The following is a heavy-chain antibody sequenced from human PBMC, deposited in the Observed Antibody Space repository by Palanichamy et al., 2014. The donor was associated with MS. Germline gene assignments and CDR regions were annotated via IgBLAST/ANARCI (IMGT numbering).Heavy chain of an antibody. J-gene: IGHJ3*02. V-gene: IGHV5-10-1*03. CDR1: GYTFTNNW. CDR2: TDPSDSET. Sequence: QLVQSGAEVKKPGESLRISCKGSGYTFTNNWISWVRQMPGKGLEWMGRTDPSDSETEYSPSFEGHVTIAAGKSVSTAYLHLTSLKASDTAMYYCARQASYCSGGSCYPGGFDIWGQGTMVTVSS. CDR3: ARQASYCSGGSCYPGGFDI. D-gene: IGHD2-15*01.